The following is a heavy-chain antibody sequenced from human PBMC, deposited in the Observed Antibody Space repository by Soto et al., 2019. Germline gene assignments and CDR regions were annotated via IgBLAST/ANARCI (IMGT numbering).Heavy chain of an antibody. D-gene: IGHD5-18*01. V-gene: IGHV4-34*01. Sequence: SETLSLTCAVYGGSFSGYYWSWIRQPPGKGLEWIGEINHSGSTNYNPSLKSRVTISVDTSKNQFSLKLSSVTAADTAVYYCARGLLYSPYYFDYWGQGTLVTVSS. CDR1: GGSFSGYY. CDR2: INHSGST. J-gene: IGHJ4*02. CDR3: ARGLLYSPYYFDY.